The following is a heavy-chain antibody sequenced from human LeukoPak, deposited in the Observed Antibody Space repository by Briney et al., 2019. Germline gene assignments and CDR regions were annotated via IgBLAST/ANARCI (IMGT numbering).Heavy chain of an antibody. D-gene: IGHD4-23*01. V-gene: IGHV3-48*03. CDR1: GFTFSSYE. Sequence: PGGSLRLSCAASGFTFSSYEMNWVRQAPGKGLEWVSYISSSGGTIYYADSVRGRFTISRDNAKNSLYLQMNSLRAEDTAVYYCARGWRWLDHWGQGTLVTVSS. CDR2: ISSSGGTI. CDR3: ARGWRWLDH. J-gene: IGHJ4*02.